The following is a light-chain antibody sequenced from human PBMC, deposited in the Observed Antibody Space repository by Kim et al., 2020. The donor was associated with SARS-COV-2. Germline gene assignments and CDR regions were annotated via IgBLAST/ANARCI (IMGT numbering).Light chain of an antibody. J-gene: IGLJ3*02. CDR2: EDN. V-gene: IGLV6-57*03. Sequence: TLTISCPRSSGNIASNYVQWYQQRPGSAPTTVIFEDNERPSEVPDRFSGSIDSSSNSASLTISGLKTEDEADYYCQSSDTSNHWVFGGGTKLTVL. CDR1: SGNIASNY. CDR3: QSSDTSNHWV.